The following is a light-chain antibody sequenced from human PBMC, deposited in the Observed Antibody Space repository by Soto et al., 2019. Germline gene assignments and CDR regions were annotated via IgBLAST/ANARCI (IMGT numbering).Light chain of an antibody. J-gene: IGKJ5*01. CDR3: QQYNARPVT. V-gene: IGKV3D-15*01. CDR2: GGS. Sequence: EIMMTQSPATLSVSPGERATLSSRAIQRGSSNLAWYQQNPGQAPRLLIYGGSTRATGIPARFSGSGYGTEFALTISSLQSADFAVYYCQQYNARPVTFGQGTRREIK. CDR1: QRGSSN.